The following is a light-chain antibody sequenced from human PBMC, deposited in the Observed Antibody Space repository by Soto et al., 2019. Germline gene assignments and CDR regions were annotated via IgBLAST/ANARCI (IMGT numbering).Light chain of an antibody. CDR2: DAS. V-gene: IGKV1-5*01. CDR3: QQYNSYSWT. CDR1: QTISSW. Sequence: DIQMTQSPSTLSGSVGDRVTITCRASQTISSWLAWYQQKPGKAPKVLIYDASRLQSGVPSRFSGSGSGTEFTLTISSLQPDDFATYYCQQYNSYSWTFGQGTKVDIK. J-gene: IGKJ1*01.